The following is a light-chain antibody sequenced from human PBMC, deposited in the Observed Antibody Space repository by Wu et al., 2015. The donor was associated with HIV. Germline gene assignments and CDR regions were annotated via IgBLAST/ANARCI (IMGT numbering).Light chain of an antibody. V-gene: IGKV1D-13*01. CDR3: QQFKNYPRT. CDR2: DAS. J-gene: IGKJ1*01. CDR1: QGISSA. Sequence: AIQLTQSPSSLSASVGDRVTITCRASQGISSALAWYQQKPGKPPKLLIYDASNLQSGVPSRFSGSGSGTDFALTISSLQPEDFATYYCQQFKNYPRTFGQGTKVEIK.